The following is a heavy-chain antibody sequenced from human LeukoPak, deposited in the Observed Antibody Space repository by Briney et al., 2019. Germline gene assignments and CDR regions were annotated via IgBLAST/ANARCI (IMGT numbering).Heavy chain of an antibody. V-gene: IGHV4-30-2*01. D-gene: IGHD5-18*01. J-gene: IGHJ4*02. CDR2: IYHSGST. CDR3: ARVPAMVTYFDY. Sequence: SQTLSLTCTVSGGSISSGGYYWSWIRQPPGKGLEWIGYIYHSGSTYYNPSLKSRVTISVDRSKNQFSLKLSSVTAADTAVYYCARVPAMVTYFDYWGQGTLVTVSS. CDR1: GGSISSGGYY.